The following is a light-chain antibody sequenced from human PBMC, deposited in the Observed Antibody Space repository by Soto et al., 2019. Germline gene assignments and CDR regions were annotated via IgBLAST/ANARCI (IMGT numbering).Light chain of an antibody. CDR1: QAISTY. CDR2: AAS. CDR3: QQYYSYSPYT. V-gene: IGKV1-9*01. Sequence: DIQLTQSPSLLSASVGDRVTITCRASQAISTYLAWYQQTSGKAPKLLISAASTLQRGVPSRFRGSGSGTQFTLTISSLQPEDFATYYCQQYYSYSPYTFGQGTRLEIK. J-gene: IGKJ2*01.